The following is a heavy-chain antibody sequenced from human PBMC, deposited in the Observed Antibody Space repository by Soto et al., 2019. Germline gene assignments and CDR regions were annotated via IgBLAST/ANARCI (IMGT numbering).Heavy chain of an antibody. CDR2: IRSKAYGGTT. CDR3: TRDYSGYDLFGWFDP. CDR1: GFTFGDYA. Sequence: GSLRLSCTASGFTFGDYAMSWFRQAPGKGLEWVGFIRSKAYGGTTEYAASVKGRFTISRDDSKSIAYLQMNSLKTEDTSVYYCTRDYSGYDLFGWFDPWGQGTLVTVSS. V-gene: IGHV3-49*03. J-gene: IGHJ5*02. D-gene: IGHD5-12*01.